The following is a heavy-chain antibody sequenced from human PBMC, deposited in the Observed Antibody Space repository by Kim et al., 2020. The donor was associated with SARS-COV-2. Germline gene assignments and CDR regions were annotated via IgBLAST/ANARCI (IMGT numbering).Heavy chain of an antibody. CDR3: ARGLGMPTDNYGDYDY. D-gene: IGHD4-17*01. V-gene: IGHV3-66*01. Sequence: VKCRFTISRDNSKNTLYIQTNRLRAEDTAVYDCARGLGMPTDNYGDYDYWGQGTLVTVSS. J-gene: IGHJ4*02.